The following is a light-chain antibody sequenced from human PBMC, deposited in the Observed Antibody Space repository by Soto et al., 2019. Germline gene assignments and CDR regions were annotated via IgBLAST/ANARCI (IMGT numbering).Light chain of an antibody. CDR3: QQSYSSPPT. J-gene: IGKJ1*01. V-gene: IGKV1-39*01. CDR1: QSIMNH. Sequence: DIQLTQSPSSLSASACNSGTITCRANQSIMNHLTWYQHKSGQAPRLLIYTASSLHSGVPSRFSGSRSGPDFTLTISSLQPEDFATYYCQQSYSSPPTFGQGTKVDIK. CDR2: TAS.